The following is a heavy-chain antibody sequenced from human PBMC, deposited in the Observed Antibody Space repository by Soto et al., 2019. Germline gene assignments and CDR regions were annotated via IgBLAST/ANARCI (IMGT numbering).Heavy chain of an antibody. CDR2: ISSSSSTI. CDR1: GFTFSSYS. D-gene: IGHD2-2*01. V-gene: IGHV3-48*01. J-gene: IGHJ5*02. CDR3: ARVGTVVVPAAINWLDP. Sequence: SLRLSCAASGFTFSSYSMNWVRQAPGKGLEWVSYISSSSSTIYYADSVKGRITISRDNAKNSLYLQMNSLRAEDTAVYYCARVGTVVVPAAINWLDPWGQGILVTVSS.